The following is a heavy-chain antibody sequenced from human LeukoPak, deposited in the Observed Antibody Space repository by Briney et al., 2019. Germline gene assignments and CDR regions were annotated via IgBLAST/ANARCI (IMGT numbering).Heavy chain of an antibody. J-gene: IGHJ4*01. CDR2: IYYTGTT. V-gene: IGHV4-59*01. CDR1: SGSISSYY. Sequence: SETLSLTCTVSSGSISSYYWSWIREPPGRGLEYIGHIYYTGTTDYNPSLKSRVTMSVDTSKNQFSLRLMSVTASDTAVYFCAGAPNRHFFDYWGHGTLVAVSS. CDR3: AGAPNRHFFDY.